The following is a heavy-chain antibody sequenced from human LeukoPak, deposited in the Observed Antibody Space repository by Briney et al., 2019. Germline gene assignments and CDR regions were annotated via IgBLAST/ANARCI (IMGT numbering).Heavy chain of an antibody. V-gene: IGHV3-7*01. D-gene: IGHD3-10*01. CDR3: ARYYYGSGTSFDP. Sequence: GGSLRLSCAASGFTFSDYWMSWLRQAPGKGLEWVANIRKDGSEKHYVDSVKGRFTISRDNAKNSLCLQMSSLRAEDTAVFYCARYYYGSGTSFDPWGQGTLVTVSS. J-gene: IGHJ5*02. CDR1: GFTFSDYW. CDR2: IRKDGSEK.